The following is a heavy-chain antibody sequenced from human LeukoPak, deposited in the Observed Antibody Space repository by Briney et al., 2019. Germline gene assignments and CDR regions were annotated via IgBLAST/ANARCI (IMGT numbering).Heavy chain of an antibody. J-gene: IGHJ4*02. CDR2: IWYDGSNK. V-gene: IGHV3-33*01. CDR1: GFTFSSHG. CDR3: ARDPPFCSSTNCYVDY. Sequence: GGSLRLSCAASGFTFSSHGMHWVRQAPGKGLEWVAVIWYDGSNKFYADSVKGRFTISRDNAKNSLSLQMNSLRAEDTAVYYCARDPPFCSSTNCYVDYWGQGTLVTVSS. D-gene: IGHD2-2*01.